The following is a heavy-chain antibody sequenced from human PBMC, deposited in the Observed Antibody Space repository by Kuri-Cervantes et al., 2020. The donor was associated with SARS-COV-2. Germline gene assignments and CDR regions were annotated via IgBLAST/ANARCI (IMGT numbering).Heavy chain of an antibody. D-gene: IGHD6-19*01. CDR3: ARLTIRAGYSSGWFLPFDP. J-gene: IGHJ5*02. Sequence: GGSLRLSCKGSGYSFTSYWIGWVRQMPGKGLEWMGITYPGDSDTRYSPSFQGQVTISADKSISTAYLQWSSLKASDTAMYYCARLTIRAGYSSGWFLPFDPWGQGTLVTVSS. V-gene: IGHV5-51*01. CDR2: TYPGDSDT. CDR1: GYSFTSYW.